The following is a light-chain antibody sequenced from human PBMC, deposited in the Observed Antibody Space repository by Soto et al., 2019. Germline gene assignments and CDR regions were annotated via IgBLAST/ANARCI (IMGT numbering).Light chain of an antibody. CDR2: GAS. CDR3: QQYGSSRTWS. J-gene: IGKJ1*01. Sequence: ETVLTQSPATLSLSPGERATLSCRASQSVSSSSLAWYQQKSGLAPRLLIFGASNRATDIPDRFSGSGSGTDFTLTISRLEPEDFAVYYCQQYGSSRTWSFGQGTKVEIK. CDR1: QSVSSSS. V-gene: IGKV3-20*01.